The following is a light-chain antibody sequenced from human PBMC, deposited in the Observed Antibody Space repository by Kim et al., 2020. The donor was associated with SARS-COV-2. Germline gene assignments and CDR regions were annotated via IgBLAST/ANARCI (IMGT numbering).Light chain of an antibody. Sequence: QSALTQPRSVSGSPGQSVTISCSGTSSDVGGYSYVSWYQQHPGKALKVMIYDVRKRPSGVPDRFSGSKSGNTASLTISGLQAEDEADYYCCSYAGSYTWVFGGGTQLTVL. J-gene: IGLJ3*02. CDR1: SSDVGGYSY. CDR2: DVR. CDR3: CSYAGSYTWV. V-gene: IGLV2-11*01.